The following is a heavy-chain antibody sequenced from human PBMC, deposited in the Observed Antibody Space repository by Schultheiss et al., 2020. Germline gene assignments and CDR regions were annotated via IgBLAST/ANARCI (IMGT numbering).Heavy chain of an antibody. Sequence: AAVKVSCKASGYTFTNYDINWVRQATGQGLEWMGWMNPNSGNTGYAQKFQGRVTITADKSTSTAYMELSSLRSEDTAVYYCAREPYYRGKYYYGMDVWGQGTTVTVSS. D-gene: IGHD1-26*01. CDR2: MNPNSGNT. CDR1: GYTFTNYD. CDR3: AREPYYRGKYYYGMDV. J-gene: IGHJ6*02. V-gene: IGHV1-8*01.